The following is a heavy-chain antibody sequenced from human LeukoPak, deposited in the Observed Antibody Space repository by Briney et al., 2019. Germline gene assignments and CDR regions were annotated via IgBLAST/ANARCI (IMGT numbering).Heavy chain of an antibody. CDR3: AKWGDYDVLTGYYDPDY. D-gene: IGHD3-9*01. V-gene: IGHV3-23*01. CDR2: ITGSGGIT. J-gene: IGHJ4*02. Sequence: GGSLRLSCVASGSTFSNYAMSWVRQAPGKGLEWVSAITGSGGITYYADSVKGRFTISRDNSKNTLYLQMNSLRAEDTAVYYCAKWGDYDVLTGYYDPDYWGQGALVTVSS. CDR1: GSTFSNYA.